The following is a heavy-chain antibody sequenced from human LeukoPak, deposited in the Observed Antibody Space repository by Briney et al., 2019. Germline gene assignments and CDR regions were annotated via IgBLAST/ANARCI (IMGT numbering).Heavy chain of an antibody. CDR2: ISSSGSTI. CDR3: ARGQTYYYDSSGYGY. V-gene: IGHV3-11*01. CDR1: GFTFSDYY. Sequence: PGGSLRLSCAASGFTFSDYYMSWIRQAPGKGLEGDSYISSSGSTIYYADSVKGRFTISRDNAKNSLYLQMNSLRAEDTAVYYCARGQTYYYDSSGYGYWGQGTLVTVSS. J-gene: IGHJ4*02. D-gene: IGHD3-22*01.